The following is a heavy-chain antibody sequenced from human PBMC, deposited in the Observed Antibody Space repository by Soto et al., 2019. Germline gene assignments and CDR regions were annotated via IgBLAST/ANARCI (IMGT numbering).Heavy chain of an antibody. J-gene: IGHJ5*02. CDR1: GYTFTSYA. CDR2: INAGNGNT. CDR3: ARVRVHCWFDP. V-gene: IGHV1-3*01. D-gene: IGHD3-3*02. Sequence: QVQLVQSGAEVKKPGASVKVSCKASGYTFTSYAMHWVRQAPGQRLEWMGWINAGNGNTKYSQKFRGRVTITRDTSASTAYMELSSLRSEDTAVYYCARVRVHCWFDPWGQGTLVTVSS.